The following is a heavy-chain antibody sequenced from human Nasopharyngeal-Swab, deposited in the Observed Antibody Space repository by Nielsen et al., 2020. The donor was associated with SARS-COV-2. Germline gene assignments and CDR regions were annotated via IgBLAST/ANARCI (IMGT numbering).Heavy chain of an antibody. D-gene: IGHD2-15*01. J-gene: IGHJ6*02. CDR3: ARDRSTPDYYYGMDV. CDR1: GFTFSSYA. V-gene: IGHV4-59*12. Sequence: ESLKISCAASGFTFSSYAMSWIRQPPGKGLEWIGNIYYSGNTYYNPSLQSRVTISVDTSKNEFSLKLGSVTAADTAVYYCARDRSTPDYYYGMDVWGQGTTVAVSS. CDR2: IYYSGNT.